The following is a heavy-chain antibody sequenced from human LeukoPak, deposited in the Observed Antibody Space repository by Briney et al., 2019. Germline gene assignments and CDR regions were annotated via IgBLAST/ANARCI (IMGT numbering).Heavy chain of an antibody. D-gene: IGHD2-2*01. CDR2: MNPNSGNT. Sequence: ASVKVSCKASGYTFTSYDINWVRQATGQGLEWMGWMNPNSGNTGYAQKFQGRVTITRNTSISTAYMELSSLRSEDTAVYYCARGRSGYCSSTSCDPFNWFDPWGQGTLVTVS. CDR1: GYTFTSYD. J-gene: IGHJ5*02. V-gene: IGHV1-8*03. CDR3: ARGRSGYCSSTSCDPFNWFDP.